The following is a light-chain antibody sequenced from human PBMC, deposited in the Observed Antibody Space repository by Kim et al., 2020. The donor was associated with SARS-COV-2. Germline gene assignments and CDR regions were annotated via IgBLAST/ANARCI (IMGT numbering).Light chain of an antibody. CDR3: QQSDNLPFT. V-gene: IGKV1-33*01. CDR2: DGS. CDR1: QDIDTY. J-gene: IGKJ3*01. Sequence: DIQMTQSPSSLSAPIGDRVTITCQASQDIDTYLNWYQQKAGKAPKLLIYDGSIFETGVPSRFSVNGSGTHFTFTISRLQPEDIATYYCQQSDNLPFTFGPGTKVDIK.